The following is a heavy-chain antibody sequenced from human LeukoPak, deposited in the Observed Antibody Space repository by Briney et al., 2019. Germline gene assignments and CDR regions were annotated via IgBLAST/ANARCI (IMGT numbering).Heavy chain of an antibody. CDR3: ARDHDILTLTSQNAFDI. J-gene: IGHJ3*02. CDR2: ISYDGSNK. V-gene: IGHV3-30*04. Sequence: PGGSLRLSSAASGFTLTSYTMHWVCQGPGKGLEWVAVISYDGSNKYYADSVKGRFTISRDNSKNTLYLQMNSLRAEDTAVYYCARDHDILTLTSQNAFDIWGQRTMVTVSS. CDR1: GFTLTSYT. D-gene: IGHD3-9*01.